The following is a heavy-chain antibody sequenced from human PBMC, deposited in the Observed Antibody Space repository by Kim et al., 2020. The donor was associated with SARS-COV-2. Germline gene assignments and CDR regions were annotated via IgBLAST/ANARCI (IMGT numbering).Heavy chain of an antibody. CDR1: LFTFSSYG. CDR3: AKDRADFWSGYYPLYRHGGMDV. CDR2: ISYDGSNK. Sequence: GGSLRLSFSSSLFTFSSYGTHWVRQAPGKGLEWVAVISYDGSNKYYSDSLNGRFTISRDNSKNTLYLQMNSLRAEDTAVYYCAKDRADFWSGYYPLYRHGGMDVWGQGTTVT. J-gene: IGHJ6*02. V-gene: IGHV3-30*18. D-gene: IGHD3-3*01.